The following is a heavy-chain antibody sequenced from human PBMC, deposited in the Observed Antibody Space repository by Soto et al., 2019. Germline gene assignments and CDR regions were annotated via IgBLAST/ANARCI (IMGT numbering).Heavy chain of an antibody. Sequence: QVQLVESGRGVVQPGGSLRLSCAASGFPFSTYAMHWVRQAPGKGLECVAVISYDGSYKYYADSVKGRFTISRDNSKNTLDLQMNSLRGVDTAVYFCVRGRGSVFCYYFDYWGKVALVTVSS. CDR1: GFPFSTYA. CDR2: ISYDGSYK. CDR3: VRGRGSVFCYYFDY. V-gene: IGHV3-30*04. J-gene: IGHJ4*02. D-gene: IGHD6-19*01.